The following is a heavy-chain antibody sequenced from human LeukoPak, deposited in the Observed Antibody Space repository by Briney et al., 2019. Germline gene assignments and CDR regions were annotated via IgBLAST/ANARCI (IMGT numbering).Heavy chain of an antibody. CDR1: GGSISSGGYY. CDR3: AREGSGSCYFIDY. CDR2: IYYSGST. Sequence: PSQTLSLTCTVSGGSISSGGYYWSWIRQHPGKGLEWIGYIYYSGSTYYNPSLKSRVTISVDTSKNQFSLKLSSVTAADTAVYYCAREGSGSCYFIDYWGQGTLVTVSS. J-gene: IGHJ4*02. V-gene: IGHV4-31*03. D-gene: IGHD3-10*01.